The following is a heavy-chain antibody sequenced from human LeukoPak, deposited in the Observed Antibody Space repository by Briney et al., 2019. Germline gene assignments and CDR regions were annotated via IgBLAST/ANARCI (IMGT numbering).Heavy chain of an antibody. CDR3: AREGSITMIVVPIAGYFDY. CDR1: GGSISSSSYY. D-gene: IGHD3-22*01. J-gene: IGHJ4*02. V-gene: IGHV4-39*07. CDR2: MYSSGRT. Sequence: KPSETLSLTCSVSGGSISSSSYYWGWIRQPPGKGLEWIGSMYSSGRTYHNPSLKSRVTISVDTSKNQFSLKLSSVTAADTAVYYCAREGSITMIVVPIAGYFDYWGQGTLVTVSS.